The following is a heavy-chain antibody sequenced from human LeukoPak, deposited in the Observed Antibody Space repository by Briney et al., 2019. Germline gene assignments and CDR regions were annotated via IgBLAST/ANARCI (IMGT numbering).Heavy chain of an antibody. CDR2: IIPILGIA. CDR1: GGTFSSYA. Sequence: SVKVSCKASGGTFSSYAISWVRQAPGQGLEWMGRIIPILGIANYAQKFQGRVTITADKSTSTAYMELSSLRSEDTAVYYCARDRAYCGGDYYSSWFDPWGQGTLVTVSS. CDR3: ARDRAYCGGDYYSSWFDP. V-gene: IGHV1-69*04. D-gene: IGHD2-21*02. J-gene: IGHJ5*02.